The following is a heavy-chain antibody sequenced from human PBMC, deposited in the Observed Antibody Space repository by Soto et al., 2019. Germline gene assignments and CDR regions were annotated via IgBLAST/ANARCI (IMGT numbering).Heavy chain of an antibody. CDR1: GGSISSYY. V-gene: IGHV4-59*01. Sequence: PSETLSLTCTVSGGSISSYYWSWIRQPPGKGLEWIGYIYYSGSTNYNPSLKSRVTTSVDTSKNQFSLKLSSVTAADTAVYYCARDPQKYSVTRDSWFDPWGQGTLVTVPQ. J-gene: IGHJ5*02. D-gene: IGHD4-17*01. CDR2: IYYSGST. CDR3: ARDPQKYSVTRDSWFDP.